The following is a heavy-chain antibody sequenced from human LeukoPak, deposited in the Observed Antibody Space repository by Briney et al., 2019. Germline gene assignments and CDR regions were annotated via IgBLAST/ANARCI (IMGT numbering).Heavy chain of an antibody. V-gene: IGHV4-31*11. CDR3: ARDSVGYCSGGSCYGMDV. J-gene: IGHJ6*02. CDR1: GGSISSGGYS. Sequence: PSETLSLTCAVSGGSISSGGYSWSWIRQPPGKGLEWIGYIYYSGSTYYNPSLKSRVTISVDTSKNQFSLKLSSVTAADTAVYYCARDSVGYCSGGSCYGMDVWGQGTTVTVSS. CDR2: IYYSGST. D-gene: IGHD2-15*01.